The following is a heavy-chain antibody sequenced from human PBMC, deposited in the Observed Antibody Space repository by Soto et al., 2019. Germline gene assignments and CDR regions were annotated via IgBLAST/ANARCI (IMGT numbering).Heavy chain of an antibody. D-gene: IGHD3-10*01. V-gene: IGHV3-48*03. J-gene: IGHJ3*02. CDR1: GFSFSTYE. CDR2: ISKNGIDI. Sequence: GGSLRLSCAASGFSFSTYEMNWVRQAPGKGLEWVSYISKNGIDIYYADSVKGRFTISRDNANSSLFLQMNSLRVEDTAVYYCAPRKSGSFNIGAFDIWGQGTMVTVSS. CDR3: APRKSGSFNIGAFDI.